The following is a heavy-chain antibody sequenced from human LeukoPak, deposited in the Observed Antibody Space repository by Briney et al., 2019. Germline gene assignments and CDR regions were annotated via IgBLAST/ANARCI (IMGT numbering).Heavy chain of an antibody. CDR3: ARHKDGSGSYENWFDP. V-gene: IGHV4-39*01. Sequence: SETLSLTCTVSGGSISSSSYYWGWIRQPPGKGLEWIGSIYYSGSTYYNPSLKSRVTISVDTSKNQFSLKLSSVTAADTAVYYCARHKDGSGSYENWFDPWGQGTLVTVSS. D-gene: IGHD3-10*01. J-gene: IGHJ5*02. CDR1: GGSISSSSYY. CDR2: IYYSGST.